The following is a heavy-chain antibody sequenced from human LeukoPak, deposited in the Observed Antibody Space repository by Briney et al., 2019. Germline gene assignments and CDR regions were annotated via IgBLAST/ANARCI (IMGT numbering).Heavy chain of an antibody. V-gene: IGHV4-30-2*01. D-gene: IGHD2-15*01. CDR3: ARVYRINWFDP. Sequence: PSQTLSLTCAVPGGSISSGGYSWSWIRQPPGKGLEWIGYIYHSGSTYYNPSLKSRVTISVDRSKNQFSLKLSSVTAADTAVYYCARVYRINWFDPLGQGTLVTVSS. CDR1: GGSISSGGYS. CDR2: IYHSGST. J-gene: IGHJ5*02.